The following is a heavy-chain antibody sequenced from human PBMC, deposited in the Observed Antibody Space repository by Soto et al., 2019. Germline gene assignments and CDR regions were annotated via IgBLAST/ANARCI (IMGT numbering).Heavy chain of an antibody. CDR2: IYYSGST. CDR1: GGSISSGGYY. D-gene: IGHD2-15*01. V-gene: IGHV4-31*03. Sequence: QVQLQESGPGLVKPSQTLSLTYTVSGGSISSGGYYWSWIRQHPGKGLEWIGYIYYSGSTYYNPSLKSRVTISVDTSKNQFSLKLSSVTAADTAVYYCARAGDCSGGSCYSESWGQGTLVTVSS. J-gene: IGHJ5*02. CDR3: ARAGDCSGGSCYSES.